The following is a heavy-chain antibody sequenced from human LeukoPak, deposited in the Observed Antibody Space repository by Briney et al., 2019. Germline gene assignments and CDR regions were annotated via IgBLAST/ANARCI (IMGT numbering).Heavy chain of an antibody. CDR2: MYFPGEP. D-gene: IGHD3-10*01. CDR3: AKDLDTGSTGFD. CDR1: GAPIRNYY. J-gene: IGHJ1*01. V-gene: IGHV4-4*07. Sequence: PSETLSLTCTVSGAPIRNYYWSWIRQPAGKGLEWIGRMYFPGEPYYNPSLKSRLSMSVDTSNNQFSLRLNSVTDADTATYYCAKDLDTGSTGFDWGPGTRVTVSS.